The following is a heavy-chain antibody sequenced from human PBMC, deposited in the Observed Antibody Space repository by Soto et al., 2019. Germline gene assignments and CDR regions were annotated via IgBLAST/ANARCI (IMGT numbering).Heavy chain of an antibody. D-gene: IGHD6-19*01. Sequence: QVQLQESGPGLVKPSGTLSLTCVVSGDSISSNVWWSWVRQPPGKGLEWIGEVHHNGLTNYNSSLRSRVTMSVDTSKNQFSLKLTSVTAADTAIYYCARDAAVPGETDRFDYWGQGILVTVSS. V-gene: IGHV4-4*02. CDR3: ARDAAVPGETDRFDY. J-gene: IGHJ4*02. CDR2: VHHNGLT. CDR1: GDSISSNVW.